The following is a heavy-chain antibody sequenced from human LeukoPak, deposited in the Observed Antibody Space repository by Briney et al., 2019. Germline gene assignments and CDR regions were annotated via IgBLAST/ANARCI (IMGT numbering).Heavy chain of an antibody. CDR1: GGSISSSY. V-gene: IGHV4-59*01. CDR2: IYYSGST. J-gene: IGHJ5*02. Sequence: SETLSLTCTVSGGSISSSYWSWIRQPPGKGLEWIGYIYYSGSTNYNPSLKSRVTISVDTSKNQFSLKLSSVTAADTAVYYCARGGWSHGKNWFDPWGQGTLVTVSS. D-gene: IGHD6-19*01. CDR3: ARGGWSHGKNWFDP.